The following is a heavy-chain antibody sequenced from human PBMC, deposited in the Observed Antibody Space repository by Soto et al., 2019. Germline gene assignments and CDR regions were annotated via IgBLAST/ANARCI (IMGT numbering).Heavy chain of an antibody. D-gene: IGHD2-2*02. Sequence: SETLSLTCTASGGSISSYYWSWIRQPAGKGLEWIGRIYTSGSTNYNPSLKSRVTMSVDTSKNQFSLKLSSVTAADTAVYYCASEGYCRSTSCYTYGMDVWGQGTTVTVSS. CDR3: ASEGYCRSTSCYTYGMDV. CDR2: IYTSGST. J-gene: IGHJ6*02. V-gene: IGHV4-4*07. CDR1: GGSISSYY.